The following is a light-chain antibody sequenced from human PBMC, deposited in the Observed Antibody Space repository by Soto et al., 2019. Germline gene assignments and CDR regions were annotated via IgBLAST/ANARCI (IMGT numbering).Light chain of an antibody. CDR2: GAS. CDR1: QSVSSSY. CDR3: QQYGSSLPIT. V-gene: IGKV3-20*01. Sequence: EIVLTQSPGTLSLSPGERATLSCRASQSVSSSYLAWYQHKPGQAPRLLIYGASSRATGIPDRFSGSGSGTDFTLTISRLEPEDFAVYYCQQYGSSLPITFGQGTLLEIK. J-gene: IGKJ5*01.